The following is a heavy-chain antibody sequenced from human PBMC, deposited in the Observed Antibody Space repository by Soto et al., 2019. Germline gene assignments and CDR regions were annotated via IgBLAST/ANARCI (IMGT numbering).Heavy chain of an antibody. D-gene: IGHD3-3*01. CDR1: GYTFTSYG. Sequence: PRPSVKVSCKASGYTFTSYGISWVRQAPGQGLEWMGWISAYNGNTNYAQKLQGRVTMTTDTSTSTAYMELRSLRSDDTAVYYCARMPVYYDFWSGYPTRNADNWFDPWGQGTLVTVSS. CDR2: ISAYNGNT. V-gene: IGHV1-18*01. CDR3: ARMPVYYDFWSGYPTRNADNWFDP. J-gene: IGHJ5*02.